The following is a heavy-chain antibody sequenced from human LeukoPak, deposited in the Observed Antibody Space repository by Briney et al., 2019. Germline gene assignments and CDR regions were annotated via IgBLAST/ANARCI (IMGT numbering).Heavy chain of an antibody. CDR3: AKLETTVTQDDAFDI. D-gene: IGHD4-17*01. V-gene: IGHV3-66*02. CDR2: IYSGGNT. Sequence: GGSLRLSCAASGFIVSSNYMSWVRQAPGKGLEWVSVIYSGGNTYYADSVKGRFTISRDNSKNTLYLQMNSLRAEDTAVYYCAKLETTVTQDDAFDIWGQGTMVTVSS. CDR1: GFIVSSNY. J-gene: IGHJ3*02.